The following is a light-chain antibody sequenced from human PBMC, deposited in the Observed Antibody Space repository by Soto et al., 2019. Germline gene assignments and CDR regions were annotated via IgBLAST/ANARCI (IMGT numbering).Light chain of an antibody. CDR3: QQYGSSGT. CDR1: QSVSSNY. CDR2: GAS. V-gene: IGKV3-20*01. Sequence: EVVLTQSPGTLSLSPGERATLSCRASQSVSSNYLAWYQQKSGQAPKLLIYGASSGATGIPDRFSGSGSGTDFTLTISRLEPEDLAVYYCQQYGSSGTFGQGTKVDIK. J-gene: IGKJ1*01.